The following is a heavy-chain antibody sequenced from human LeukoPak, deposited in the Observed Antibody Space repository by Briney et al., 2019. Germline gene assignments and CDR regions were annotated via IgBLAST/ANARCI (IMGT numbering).Heavy chain of an antibody. D-gene: IGHD3-9*01. V-gene: IGHV3-21*01. CDR3: ARDDYDILTGSNYYFDY. J-gene: IGHJ4*02. Sequence: PGGSLRLSCAASGFTFRSYSMNWGREAPGKGLEWVSSISTSRSYIYYTDSVKGRFTISRDNAKNSLYLQMNSLRAGGTAVYYCARDDYDILTGSNYYFDYWGQGTLVTVSS. CDR1: GFTFRSYS. CDR2: ISTSRSYI.